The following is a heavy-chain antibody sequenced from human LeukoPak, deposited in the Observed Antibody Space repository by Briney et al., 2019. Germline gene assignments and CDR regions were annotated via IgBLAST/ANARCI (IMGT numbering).Heavy chain of an antibody. V-gene: IGHV4-30-4*08. CDR1: GGSISSDDYY. D-gene: IGHD2-15*01. CDR3: ARIFRLGYCSGGSCPYYFDY. CDR2: IYYSGST. Sequence: SETLSLTCTVSGGSISSDDYYWSWIRQPPGKGLEWIGYIYYSGSTYYNPSLKSRVTISVDTSKNQFSLKLSSVTAADTAVYYCARIFRLGYCSGGSCPYYFDYWGQGTLVTVSS. J-gene: IGHJ4*02.